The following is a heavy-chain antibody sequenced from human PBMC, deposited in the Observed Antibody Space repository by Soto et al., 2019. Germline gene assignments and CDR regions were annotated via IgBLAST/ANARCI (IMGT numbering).Heavy chain of an antibody. CDR2: TYYRYKWYT. D-gene: IGHD1-20*01. CDR1: GDSVSSNSTA. Sequence: PSQTLSLTCAISGDSVSSNSTAWNWIRQSPSRGLEWLGRTYYRYKWYTDYAVSVKSQITINPDTSKNQFSLQLYSVTPEDTAVYYCARLTGTTAAVDYWGQGTLVTVSS. CDR3: ARLTGTTAAVDY. V-gene: IGHV6-1*01. J-gene: IGHJ4*02.